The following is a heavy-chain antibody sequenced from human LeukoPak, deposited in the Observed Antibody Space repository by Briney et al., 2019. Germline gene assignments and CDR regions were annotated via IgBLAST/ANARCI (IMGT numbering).Heavy chain of an antibody. D-gene: IGHD6-19*01. CDR2: IYHSGST. CDR3: ARVEGYSSGWLNYYFDY. J-gene: IGHJ4*02. Sequence: PSETLSLTCAVSGGSISSSNWWSWVRQPPGMGLEWIGEIYHSGSTNYNPSLKSRVTISVDKSKNQFSLKLSSVTAADTAVYYCARVEGYSSGWLNYYFDYWGQGTLVTVSS. CDR1: GGSISSSNW. V-gene: IGHV4-4*02.